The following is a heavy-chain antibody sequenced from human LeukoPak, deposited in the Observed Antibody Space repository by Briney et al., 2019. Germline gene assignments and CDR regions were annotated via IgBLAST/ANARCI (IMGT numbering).Heavy chain of an antibody. J-gene: IGHJ4*02. CDR1: GFTFSSYA. CDR2: LSYDGNDK. Sequence: GRSLRLSCAASGFTFSSYAMHWVRQAPGKGLEWVAVLSYDGNDKYYADSVKGRFTISRDNSKNTLSLQMNSLRAEDTAVYYCARDQDGSGSYRPQSFDYWGQGTLVTVSS. D-gene: IGHD3-10*01. CDR3: ARDQDGSGSYRPQSFDY. V-gene: IGHV3-30-3*01.